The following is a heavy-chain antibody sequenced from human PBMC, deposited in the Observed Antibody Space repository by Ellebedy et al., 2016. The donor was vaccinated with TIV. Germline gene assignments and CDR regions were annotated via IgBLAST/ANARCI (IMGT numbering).Heavy chain of an antibody. CDR2: ISSSGSTI. CDR1: GFTFSSYE. Sequence: GESLKISCAASGFTFSSYEMNWVRQAPGKGLEWVSYISSSGSTIYYADSVKGRFTISRDNAKNSLYLQMNRLRAEDTAVYYCARDKSPYYDILTGYPDYYYYYGMDVWGQGTTVTVSS. J-gene: IGHJ6*02. D-gene: IGHD3-9*01. V-gene: IGHV3-48*03. CDR3: ARDKSPYYDILTGYPDYYYYYGMDV.